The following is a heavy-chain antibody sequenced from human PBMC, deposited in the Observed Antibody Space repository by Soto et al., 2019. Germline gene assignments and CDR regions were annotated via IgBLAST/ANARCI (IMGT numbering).Heavy chain of an antibody. CDR1: SGSISSGDW. CDR3: ARGLTIFGRAIDR. V-gene: IGHV4-4*02. J-gene: IGHJ5*02. Sequence: QVQLQESGPGLVKPSGTLSLTCAVSSGSISSGDWWTWVRQPPGKGLEWVGEIYQSGSTDYNPSLKSRVTISLDTSKNQFSLKLTSVTAADTAVYYCARGLTIFGRAIDRWGQGTLVTVSS. D-gene: IGHD3-3*01. CDR2: IYQSGST.